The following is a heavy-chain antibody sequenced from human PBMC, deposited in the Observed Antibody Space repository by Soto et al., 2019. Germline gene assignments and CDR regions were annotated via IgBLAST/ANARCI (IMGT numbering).Heavy chain of an antibody. CDR1: GFTFSDYY. CDR3: ARDRGVGQPAGWLDR. D-gene: IGHD3-10*01. CDR2: ISGSSIYT. J-gene: IGHJ5*02. Sequence: GGSLRLSCAASGFTFSDYYMSWIRQAPGKGLEWVSYISGSSIYTNYAGSVKGRFTVSRDNAKNSLYLQMSSLRAEDTAVYYWARDRGVGQPAGWLDRWGQGTLVTVSS. V-gene: IGHV3-11*06.